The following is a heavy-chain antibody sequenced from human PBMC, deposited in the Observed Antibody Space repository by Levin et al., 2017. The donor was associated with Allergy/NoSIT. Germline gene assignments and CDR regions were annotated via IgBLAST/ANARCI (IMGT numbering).Heavy chain of an antibody. CDR2: ISWNSGSI. Sequence: GGSLRLSCAASGFTFDDYAMHWVRQAPGKGLEWVSGISWNSGSIGYADSVKGRFTISRDNSKNSLYLQMNSLRAEDTALYYCAGSSPYCSSTSCHTGDAFDIWGQGTMVTVSS. CDR3: AGSSPYCSSTSCHTGDAFDI. J-gene: IGHJ3*02. V-gene: IGHV3-9*01. CDR1: GFTFDDYA. D-gene: IGHD2-2*02.